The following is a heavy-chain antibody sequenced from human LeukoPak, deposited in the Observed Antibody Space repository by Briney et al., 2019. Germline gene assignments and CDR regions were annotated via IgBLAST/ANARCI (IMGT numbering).Heavy chain of an antibody. V-gene: IGHV1-2*02. Sequence: GASVKVSCKASGYTFTGYYMHWVRQAPGQGLEWIGWINPNSGGTNYAQKFQGRVTMTRDTSISTAYMELSRLRSDDTAVYYCARESRDGYNTKDAFDIWGQGTMVTVSS. CDR1: GYTFTGYY. CDR3: ARESRDGYNTKDAFDI. J-gene: IGHJ3*02. D-gene: IGHD5-24*01. CDR2: INPNSGGT.